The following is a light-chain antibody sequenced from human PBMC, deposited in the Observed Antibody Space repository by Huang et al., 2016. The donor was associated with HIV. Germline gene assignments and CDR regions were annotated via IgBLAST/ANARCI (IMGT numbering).Light chain of an antibody. J-gene: IGKJ1*01. V-gene: IGKV3-15*01. CDR3: QQYNNWPRT. CDR1: QSVSSN. Sequence: EIVMTQSPATLSVSPGERATLSCRASQSVSSNVGWYQQKPGQAPRRLIYGASTRATGIPARFSGSGSGTEFTLTISSLQSEDFAVYYCQQYNNWPRTFGQGTKVEIK. CDR2: GAS.